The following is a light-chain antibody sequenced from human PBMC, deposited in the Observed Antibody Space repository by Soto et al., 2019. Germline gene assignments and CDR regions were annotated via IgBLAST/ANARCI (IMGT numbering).Light chain of an antibody. CDR3: SSYTSSSTLEV. J-gene: IGLJ1*01. V-gene: IGLV2-14*01. CDR1: SSDVGGYNY. CDR2: DVS. Sequence: QSVLTQPASVSGSPGQSITISCTGTSSDVGGYNYVSWYQRHPGKAPKLMIYDVSNRPSGVSNRFSGSKSGNTASLTISGLQAEDEADYYCSSYTSSSTLEVCGTGTKSPS.